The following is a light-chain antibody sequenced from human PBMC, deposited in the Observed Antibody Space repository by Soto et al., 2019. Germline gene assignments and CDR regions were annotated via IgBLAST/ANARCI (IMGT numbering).Light chain of an antibody. CDR1: DSDIGGYVH. CDR3: SSHTSSTALV. CDR2: DVT. J-gene: IGLJ1*01. Sequence: QSVLTQPASVSASPGQSIAISCTGTDSDIGGYVHVSWYQQHPGKAPKLLIYDVTNRPSGVSSRFSGSKAGRTASLTISGLQTEDEADYYCSSHTSSTALVFGTGTKLTVL. V-gene: IGLV2-14*03.